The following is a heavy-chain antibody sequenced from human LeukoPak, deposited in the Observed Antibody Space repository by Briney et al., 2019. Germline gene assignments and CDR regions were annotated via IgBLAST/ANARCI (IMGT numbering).Heavy chain of an antibody. V-gene: IGHV1-2*02. CDR3: ARVRYNWNDIDAFAI. J-gene: IGHJ3*02. CDR1: GYTFTYYC. D-gene: IGHD1-1*01. CDR2: INPDSGVT. Sequence: ASVKVSCKTTGYTFTYYCMHWVRQAPGQGLDWMGWINPDSGVTNYAQNFQGRVTMTRDTSISTAYMELSRLRSEDTAVYYCARVRYNWNDIDAFAICSQGTMVTVSS.